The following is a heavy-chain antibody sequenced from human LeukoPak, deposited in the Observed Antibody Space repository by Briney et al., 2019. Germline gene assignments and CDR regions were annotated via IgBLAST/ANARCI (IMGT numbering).Heavy chain of an antibody. D-gene: IGHD2-2*01. V-gene: IGHV1-69*04. J-gene: IGHJ5*02. CDR2: IIPILGIA. CDR1: GGTFSSYA. Sequence: RASVKVSCKASGGTFSSYAISWVRQAPGQGLEWMGRIIPILGIANYAQKFQGRVTITADKSTSTAYMELSSLRSEDTAVYYCASAAINNWFDPWGQGTLVTVSS. CDR3: ASAAINNWFDP.